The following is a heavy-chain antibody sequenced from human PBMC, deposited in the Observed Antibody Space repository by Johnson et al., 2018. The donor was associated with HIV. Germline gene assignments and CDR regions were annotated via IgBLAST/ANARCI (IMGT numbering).Heavy chain of an antibody. Sequence: QVQLVESGGGVVQPGRSLRLSCAASGFTFSSSWMHWVCQAPEKGLEWVSGINWNGGNTGYAGSVKGRFTISRDNSKTTLYLQMNSLRAEDTAVYYCARNLMRYNWNADAFDIWGQGTMVTVSS. V-gene: IGHV3-NL1*01. J-gene: IGHJ3*02. CDR2: INWNGGNT. CDR1: GFTFSSSW. D-gene: IGHD1-20*01. CDR3: ARNLMRYNWNADAFDI.